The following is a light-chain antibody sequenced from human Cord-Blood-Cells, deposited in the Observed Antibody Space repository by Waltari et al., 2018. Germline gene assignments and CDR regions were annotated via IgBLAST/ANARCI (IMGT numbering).Light chain of an antibody. V-gene: IGKV4-1*01. Sequence: DIVMTQSPDSLAVSLGERATSNCKSSQSVLYSSNNKNYLAWSQQKPGQPPKLLIYWASTRESGVPDRFSGSGSGTDFTLTISSLQAEDVAVYYCQQYYSTPRTFGQGTKVEIK. J-gene: IGKJ1*01. CDR2: WAS. CDR3: QQYYSTPRT. CDR1: QSVLYSSNNKNY.